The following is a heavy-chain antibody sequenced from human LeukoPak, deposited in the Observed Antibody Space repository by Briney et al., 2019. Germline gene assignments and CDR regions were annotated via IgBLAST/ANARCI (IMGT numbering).Heavy chain of an antibody. J-gene: IGHJ4*02. CDR1: GFTFSSYA. D-gene: IGHD6-13*01. V-gene: IGHV3-23*01. Sequence: GGSLRLSCAASGFTFSSYAMSCGRQAPGKGVVWVSAIIGSGGRTYYADSLKGGFTISRDNYTNTLYLQMNSLRAEDTAVYYCAKVSRWDLGQQDSWGQGTLVTVSS. CDR2: IIGSGGRT. CDR3: AKVSRWDLGQQDS.